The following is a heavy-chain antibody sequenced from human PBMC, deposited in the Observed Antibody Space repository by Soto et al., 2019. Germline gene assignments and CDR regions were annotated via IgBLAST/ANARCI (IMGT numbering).Heavy chain of an antibody. CDR3: VQGRYPTMATPLDH. Sequence: GGSLRLSCAASGFTFDNCGMHWVRQAPGKGLEWVSGISWDSGTIGYADSVKGRFTISRDDAKNSLYLQMNSLRREDTALYYCVQGRYPTMATPLDHWGQGTLVTVSS. CDR2: ISWDSGTI. J-gene: IGHJ5*02. V-gene: IGHV3-9*01. D-gene: IGHD1-1*01. CDR1: GFTFDNCG.